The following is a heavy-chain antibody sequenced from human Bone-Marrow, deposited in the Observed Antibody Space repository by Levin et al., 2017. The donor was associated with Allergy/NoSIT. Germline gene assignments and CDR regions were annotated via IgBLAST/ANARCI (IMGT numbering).Heavy chain of an antibody. Sequence: GGSLRLSCAASGFTFSSYAMSWVRQAPGKGLEWVSAISGSGGSTYYADSVKGRFTISRDNSKNTLYLQMNSLRAEDTAVYYCAKTGGVAAAGSYYYYGMDVWGQGTTVTVSS. CDR1: GFTFSSYA. V-gene: IGHV3-23*01. CDR2: ISGSGGST. J-gene: IGHJ6*02. D-gene: IGHD6-13*01. CDR3: AKTGGVAAAGSYYYYGMDV.